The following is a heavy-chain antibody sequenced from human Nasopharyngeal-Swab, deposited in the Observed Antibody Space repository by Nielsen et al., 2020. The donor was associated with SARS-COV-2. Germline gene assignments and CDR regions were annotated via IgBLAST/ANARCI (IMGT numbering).Heavy chain of an antibody. V-gene: IGHV1-69*06. D-gene: IGHD3-3*01. CDR1: GETFSSSA. J-gene: IGHJ3*02. CDR2: IIPMFGTA. Sequence: SVKVSCKASGETFSSSAIAWVRQTPGQGLERMGGIIPMFGTADYAQKFQGRVPITADRSTSTAYMEMNSLRSEDTAVYYCARGDTIFGKGSYDAFDIWGQGTMVTVSS. CDR3: ARGDTIFGKGSYDAFDI.